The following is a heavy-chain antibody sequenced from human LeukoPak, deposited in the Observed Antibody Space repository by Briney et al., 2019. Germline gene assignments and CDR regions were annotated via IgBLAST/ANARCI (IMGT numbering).Heavy chain of an antibody. V-gene: IGHV1-2*04. CDR2: INPNSGGT. Sequence: ASVKVSCKASGYTFTGYYMHWVRQAPGQGLEWMGWINPNSGGTNYAQKFQGWVTMTRDTSISTAYMELSRLRSDDTAVYYCARDHNELTGVCFHYWGQGTLVTVSS. CDR1: GYTFTGYY. D-gene: IGHD7-27*01. CDR3: ARDHNELTGVCFHY. J-gene: IGHJ4*02.